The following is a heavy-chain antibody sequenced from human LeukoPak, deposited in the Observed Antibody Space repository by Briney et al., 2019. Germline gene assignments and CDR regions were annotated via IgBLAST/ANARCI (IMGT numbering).Heavy chain of an antibody. D-gene: IGHD2-2*01. Sequence: GESLQISCKGSGYSFTSYWIGWVRQMPGKGLEWMGIIYPGDSETRYSPSFQGQVTISADKSISTAYLQWSSLKASDTAMYYCARPYCSSTSCHGYFQHWGQGTLVTVSS. J-gene: IGHJ1*01. CDR1: GYSFTSYW. V-gene: IGHV5-51*01. CDR3: ARPYCSSTSCHGYFQH. CDR2: IYPGDSET.